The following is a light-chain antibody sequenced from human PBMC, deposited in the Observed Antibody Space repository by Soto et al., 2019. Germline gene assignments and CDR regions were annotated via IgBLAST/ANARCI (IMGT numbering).Light chain of an antibody. CDR3: QQYNTMAT. J-gene: IGKJ1*01. Sequence: DIQMTQSPSTLSASVGDRVTITCRASQSISSWLAWYQQRPGKAPKLLIYKASSLESGVPSRFSGSGSGTEFTLTISSLQPDDLATYYCQQYNTMATFGQGTKVEIK. CDR2: KAS. V-gene: IGKV1-5*03. CDR1: QSISSW.